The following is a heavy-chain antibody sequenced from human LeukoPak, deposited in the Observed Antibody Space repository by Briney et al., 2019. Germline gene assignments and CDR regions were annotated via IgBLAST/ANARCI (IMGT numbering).Heavy chain of an antibody. J-gene: IGHJ6*02. CDR2: ISSSSSYT. Sequence: GGSLRLSCAASGFTFSSYAMSWVRQAPGKGLEWVSYISSSSSYTNYADSVKGRFTISRDNAKNSLFLQMNSLRAEDTAVYYCARDRYDFWGYYYYGMDVWGQGTTVTVSS. CDR3: ARDRYDFWGYYYYGMDV. D-gene: IGHD3-3*01. V-gene: IGHV3-21*05. CDR1: GFTFSSYA.